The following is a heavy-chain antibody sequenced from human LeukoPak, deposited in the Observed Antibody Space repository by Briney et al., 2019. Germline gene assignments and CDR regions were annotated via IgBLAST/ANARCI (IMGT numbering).Heavy chain of an antibody. Sequence: SETLSLTCTVSGGSISSYYWSWIRQPPGKGLEWIGYIYYSGSTNYNPSLKSRVTISVDTSKNQFSLKLSSVTAADTAVYYCARGGAARPDWLDPWGQGTLVTVSS. CDR3: ARGGAARPDWLDP. J-gene: IGHJ5*02. CDR2: IYYSGST. V-gene: IGHV4-59*01. CDR1: GGSISSYY. D-gene: IGHD6-6*01.